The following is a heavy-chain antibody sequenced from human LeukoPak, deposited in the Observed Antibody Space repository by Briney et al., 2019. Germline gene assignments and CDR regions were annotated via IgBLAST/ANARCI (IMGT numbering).Heavy chain of an antibody. CDR2: VTQDGSEN. J-gene: IGHJ5*02. CDR1: GFTFSDFW. D-gene: IGHD7-27*01. Sequence: GGSLRLSCAASGFTFSDFWMSWVRQAPGEGLEWVASVTQDGSENHYVDSAKGRFTISRDNAKNSLYRQMSSLIAEDTAVYWCRRGHWDDHAWGQGTLVTVSS. V-gene: IGHV3-7*01. CDR3: RRGHWDDHA.